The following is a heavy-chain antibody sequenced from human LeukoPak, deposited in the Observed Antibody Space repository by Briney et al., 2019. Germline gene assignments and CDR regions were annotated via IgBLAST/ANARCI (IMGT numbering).Heavy chain of an antibody. CDR1: GGSISSSSNY. V-gene: IGHV4-39*01. D-gene: IGHD5-24*01. J-gene: IGHJ4*02. CDR2: VYYSGTT. Sequence: SETLSLTCTVSGGSISSSSNYWGWIRQPPGKGLEWIGSVYYSGTTYYNPSLKSRVTMSVDTSRIQFSLKLSSVTAADTAVYYCARTVEMFTVTGHYFEYWGQGTLVTVSP. CDR3: ARTVEMFTVTGHYFEY.